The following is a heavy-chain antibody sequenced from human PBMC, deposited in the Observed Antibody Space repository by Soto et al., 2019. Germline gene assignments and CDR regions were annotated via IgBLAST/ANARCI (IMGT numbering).Heavy chain of an antibody. CDR3: AKGGIVATIWNYFDF. D-gene: IGHD5-12*01. CDR1: GFTFNNYG. V-gene: IGHV3-30*18. CDR2: ISYDGSNK. Sequence: AGGSLRLSCAASGFTFNNYGIHWVRQAPGKGLEWVAVISYDGSNKYYADSVKGRFAISRDNSKNTLYLQMNSLRAEDTAVYYCAKGGIVATIWNYFDFWGQGTPVTVSS. J-gene: IGHJ4*02.